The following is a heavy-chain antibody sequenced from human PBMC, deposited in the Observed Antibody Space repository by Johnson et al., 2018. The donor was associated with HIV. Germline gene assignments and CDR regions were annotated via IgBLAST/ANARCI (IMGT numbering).Heavy chain of an antibody. V-gene: IGHV3-66*04. CDR1: GFTVGTKY. D-gene: IGHD4-23*01. CDR2: IYSGGST. Sequence: VQLVESGGGLVQPGGSLRLSCVASGFTVGTKYMSWIRQAPGKGLEWVSVIYSGGSTYYADSVKGRFTISRDNSKNTVYLQMNSLRAEDTAVYYCAKLPGGNSGFVDAFDIWGQGTMVTVSS. J-gene: IGHJ3*02. CDR3: AKLPGGNSGFVDAFDI.